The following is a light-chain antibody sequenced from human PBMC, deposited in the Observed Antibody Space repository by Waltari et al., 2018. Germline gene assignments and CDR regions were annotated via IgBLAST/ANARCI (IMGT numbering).Light chain of an antibody. V-gene: IGLV2-14*03. Sequence: QSALTQPASGSGSPGQSITISGTGASGDVGASNYVSWYQQHPGKAPKLMIYDVTVRPSGVSNRFSGSKSGNTASLTISGLQAEDEADYYCCSYISSTITWVFGGGTKLTVL. CDR3: CSYISSTITWV. CDR1: SGDVGASNY. J-gene: IGLJ3*02. CDR2: DVT.